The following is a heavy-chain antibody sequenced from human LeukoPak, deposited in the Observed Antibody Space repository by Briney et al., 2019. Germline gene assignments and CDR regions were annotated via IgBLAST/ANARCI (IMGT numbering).Heavy chain of an antibody. D-gene: IGHD2-15*01. CDR3: AKDGEYCSGGSCSFFDY. J-gene: IGHJ4*02. CDR1: GFTFSIYW. Sequence: GGSLRVSCAASGFTFSIYWMTWVCQAPGKGGEWVAHIKIDVSQIYYVASVKDRFTISRDTAKNSLSLQMNSLRAEDTAVYHCAKDGEYCSGGSCSFFDYWGQGTLVTVSS. CDR2: IKIDVSQI. V-gene: IGHV3-7*01.